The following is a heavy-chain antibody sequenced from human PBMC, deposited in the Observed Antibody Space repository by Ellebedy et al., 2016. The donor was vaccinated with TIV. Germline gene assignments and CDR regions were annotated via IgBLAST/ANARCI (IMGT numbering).Heavy chain of an antibody. Sequence: AASVKVSCKASGYSFTSYYMHWVRQAPGQGLEWMGIILPSGGSTDYAQRFQGRVTMTRDTSTSTVYMELGSLRSEDTAVYYCAREDLLASSSPDHYGLDVWGQGTTVTVS. J-gene: IGHJ6*02. CDR1: GYSFTSYY. CDR2: ILPSGGST. V-gene: IGHV1-46*01. D-gene: IGHD6-6*01. CDR3: AREDLLASSSPDHYGLDV.